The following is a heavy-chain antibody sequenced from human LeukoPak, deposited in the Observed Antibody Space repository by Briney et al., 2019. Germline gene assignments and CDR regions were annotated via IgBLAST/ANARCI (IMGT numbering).Heavy chain of an antibody. CDR3: VKNMESYGDSSTDS. CDR1: RSTFSSYA. J-gene: IGHJ4*02. CDR2: ISDSGGSI. D-gene: IGHD4-17*01. V-gene: IGHV3-23*01. Sequence: GGSLRLSCAASRSTFSSYAMSWVRQAPGKGPEWVSAISDSGGSIHYADSVKGRFTISRDNSKNTLHLQMKSLRAEDTAVYYCVKNMESYGDSSTDSWGQGTLVTVSS.